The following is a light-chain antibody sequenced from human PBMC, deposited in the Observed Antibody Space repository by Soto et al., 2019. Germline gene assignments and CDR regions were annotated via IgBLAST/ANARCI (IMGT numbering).Light chain of an antibody. V-gene: IGKV1D-12*01. J-gene: IGKJ4*01. CDR3: QQGHNMVLS. CDR1: QGLSSW. CDR2: GAS. Sequence: DFQLTQSPSFVSASIGDSVTITCRASQGLSSWLAWYQQKPGKAPKLQIFGASGLQNGVPSRFSVSDSVTYFTLTINNLLPVDIANNFCQQGHNMVLSFVGRTKVEIK.